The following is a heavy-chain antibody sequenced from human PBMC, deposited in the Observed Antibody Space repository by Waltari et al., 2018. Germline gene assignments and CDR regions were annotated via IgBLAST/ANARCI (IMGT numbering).Heavy chain of an antibody. V-gene: IGHV1-69*01. J-gene: IGHJ6*02. CDR2: IIPIFGTA. CDR1: GGTFSSYA. D-gene: IGHD3-3*01. Sequence: QVQLVQSGAEVKKPGSSVKVSCQASGGTFSSYAISWVRQAPGQGLEWMGGIIPIFGTANYAQKFQGRVTITADESTSTAYMELSSLRSEDTAVYYCARGDYDFWSGQDYYYGMDVWGQGTTVTVSS. CDR3: ARGDYDFWSGQDYYYGMDV.